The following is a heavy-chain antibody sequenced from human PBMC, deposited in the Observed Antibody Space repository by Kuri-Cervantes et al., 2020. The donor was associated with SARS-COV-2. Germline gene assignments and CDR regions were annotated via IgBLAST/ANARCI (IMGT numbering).Heavy chain of an antibody. CDR2: ISSSSSYI. CDR3: ARDLGYCSSTSRRYGMDV. D-gene: IGHD2-2*01. V-gene: IGHV3-21*01. CDR1: GFTFSSYS. J-gene: IGHJ6*02. Sequence: GESLKISCAASGFTFSSYSMNWVRQAPGKGLEWVSSISSSSSYIYYADSVKGRFTISRDNSKNTLYLQMNSLRAEDTAVYYCARDLGYCSSTSRRYGMDVWGQGTTVTVSS.